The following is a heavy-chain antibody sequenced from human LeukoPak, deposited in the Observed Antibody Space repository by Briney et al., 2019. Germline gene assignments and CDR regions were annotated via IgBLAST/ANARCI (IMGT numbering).Heavy chain of an antibody. CDR1: GYTFTSYG. CDR2: ISAYNGNT. D-gene: IGHD2-15*01. J-gene: IGHJ5*02. Sequence: GASVKVSCKASGYTFTSYGISWVRQAPRQGLEWMGWISAYNGNTNYAQKLQGRVTMTTDTSTSTAYMELRSLRSDDTAVYYCARVPCSGGSCYSWFDPWGQGTLVTVSS. CDR3: ARVPCSGGSCYSWFDP. V-gene: IGHV1-18*01.